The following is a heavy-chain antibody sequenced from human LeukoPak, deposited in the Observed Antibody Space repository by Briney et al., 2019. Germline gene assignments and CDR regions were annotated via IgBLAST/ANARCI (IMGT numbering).Heavy chain of an antibody. D-gene: IGHD2-15*01. V-gene: IGHV5-51*01. CDR2: IFPTDSYT. CDR1: GYSFTNHW. CDR3: ARQEYCSGGSCYTWFDP. Sequence: GESLKISCGASGYSFTNHWIGWVRQMPGRGLECMGIIFPTDSYTRYSPSFQGQVTISADKSISTAYLQWSSLTASDTAMYYCARQEYCSGGSCYTWFDPWGQGTLVTVSS. J-gene: IGHJ5*02.